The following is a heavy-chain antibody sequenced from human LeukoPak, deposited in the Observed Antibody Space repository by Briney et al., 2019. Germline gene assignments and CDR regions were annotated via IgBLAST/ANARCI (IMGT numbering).Heavy chain of an antibody. CDR3: ARVGRYDSSGYYAGY. Sequence: GGSLRLSCAASGFTFSSYWMNWVRQAPGKGLVWVSRINRDGSSTTYADSVKGRFSISRDNAKNTLYLQMNSLRVEDTAVYYCARVGRYDSSGYYAGYWGQGTLVTVSS. V-gene: IGHV3-74*01. J-gene: IGHJ4*02. CDR1: GFTFSSYW. D-gene: IGHD3-22*01. CDR2: INRDGSST.